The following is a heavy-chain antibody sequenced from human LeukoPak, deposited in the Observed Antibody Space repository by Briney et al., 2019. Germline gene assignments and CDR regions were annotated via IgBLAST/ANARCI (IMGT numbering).Heavy chain of an antibody. CDR1: GFTFTTYS. V-gene: IGHV3-48*01. D-gene: IGHD2-15*01. J-gene: IGHJ4*02. CDR2: ISSSTNTI. Sequence: GGSLRPSCAASGFTFTTYSMNWVRQAPGKGLEWVSYISSSTNTIYYADSVKGRFTISRDNAKNSLYVQMNNLRAEDTAVYYCARGLNCSGGSCYFDYWGQGTLVTVPS. CDR3: ARGLNCSGGSCYFDY.